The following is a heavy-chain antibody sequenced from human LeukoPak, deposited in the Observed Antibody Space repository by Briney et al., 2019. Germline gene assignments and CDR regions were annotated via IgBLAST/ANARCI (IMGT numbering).Heavy chain of an antibody. CDR1: GGSISSYY. V-gene: IGHV4-59*08. J-gene: IGHJ4*02. D-gene: IGHD3-9*01. CDR2: IYYSGST. Sequence: SETLSLTCTVSGGSISSYYWSLIRQPPGKGLEWIGYIYYSGSTNYNPSLKSRVTISVDTSKNQFSLKLSSVTAADTAVYYCASHYDILPDYWGQGTLVTVSS. CDR3: ASHYDILPDY.